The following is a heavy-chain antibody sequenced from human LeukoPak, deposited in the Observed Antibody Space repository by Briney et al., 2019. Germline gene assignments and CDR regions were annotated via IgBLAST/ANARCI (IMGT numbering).Heavy chain of an antibody. V-gene: IGHV4-4*09. CDR2: IYTSGST. D-gene: IGHD1-1*01. CDR3: AGTNYWYFDL. J-gene: IGHJ2*01. Sequence: SETLSLTCTVSGGSISSNYWSWIRQPPGKGLEWIGYIYTSGSTNYNPSLKSRVTILVDTSKNQFSLKLSSVTAADTAVYYCAGTNYWYFDLWGRGTLVTVSS. CDR1: GGSISSNY.